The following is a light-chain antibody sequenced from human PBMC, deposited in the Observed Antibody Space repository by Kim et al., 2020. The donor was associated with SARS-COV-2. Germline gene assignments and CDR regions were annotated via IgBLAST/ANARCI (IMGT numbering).Light chain of an antibody. V-gene: IGKV3-15*01. CDR1: HSVGSR. CDR2: DAS. CDR3: QHYNNWLSWT. Sequence: SPGERATLSGRARHSVGSRLALYQQKPGQAPRLLIYDASTRATDIPARFSGSGSGTDFFLTISSLQSEDVAVYYCQHYNNWLSWTFGPGTKVDIK. J-gene: IGKJ1*01.